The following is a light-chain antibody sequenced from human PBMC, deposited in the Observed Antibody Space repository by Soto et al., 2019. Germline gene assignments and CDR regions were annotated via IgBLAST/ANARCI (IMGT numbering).Light chain of an antibody. CDR3: SSCTSSEGV. CDR2: DVS. V-gene: IGLV2-14*01. CDR1: SSGVGGYNY. Sequence: QSVLTQPASVSGSPGQSITISCTGTSSGVGGYNYVSWYQQHPGKAPKLMIYDVSNRPSGVSNRFSGSKSGNTASLTISGLQAEDEADYYCSSCTSSEGVFGPGTQVTVL. J-gene: IGLJ1*01.